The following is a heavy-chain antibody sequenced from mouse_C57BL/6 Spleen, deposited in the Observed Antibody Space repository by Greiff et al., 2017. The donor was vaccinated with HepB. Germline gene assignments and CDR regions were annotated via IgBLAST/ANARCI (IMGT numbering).Heavy chain of an antibody. CDR1: GYAFSSYW. V-gene: IGHV1-80*01. CDR3: ARTGYYGSSYYAMDY. J-gene: IGHJ4*01. D-gene: IGHD1-1*01. Sequence: QVQLKESGAELVKPGASVKISCKASGYAFSSYWMNWVKQRPGKGLEWIGQIYPGDGDTNYNGKFKGKATLTADKSSSTAYMQLSSLTSEDSAVYFCARTGYYGSSYYAMDYWGQGTSVTVSS. CDR2: IYPGDGDT.